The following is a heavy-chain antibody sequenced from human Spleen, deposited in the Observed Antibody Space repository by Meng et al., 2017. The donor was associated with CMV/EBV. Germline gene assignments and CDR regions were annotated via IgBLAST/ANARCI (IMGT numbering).Heavy chain of an antibody. D-gene: IGHD6-13*01. Sequence: GESLKISCAASGFTFSNYVMSWVRQAPGKGLEWVSAISGSGGSTYYADSVKGRFTISRDNSKNTLYLQMNSLRAEDTAVYYCAKDKTVAAAGTYWFDPWGQGTLVTVSS. CDR2: ISGSGGST. CDR3: AKDKTVAAAGTYWFDP. J-gene: IGHJ5*02. CDR1: GFTFSNYV. V-gene: IGHV3-23*01.